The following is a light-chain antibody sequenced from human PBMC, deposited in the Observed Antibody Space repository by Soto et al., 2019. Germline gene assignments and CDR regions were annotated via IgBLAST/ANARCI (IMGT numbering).Light chain of an antibody. Sequence: DIQMTQSPSSLSASVGDRVTITCRASQSASNYLHWYQQKPGKVPKLLIYGTSSLQSGVPSRFGGSGSETEFTLTISSLQLDDFATYYCQQTYSTPYTFGRGTK. CDR3: QQTYSTPYT. CDR1: QSASNY. V-gene: IGKV1-39*01. CDR2: GTS. J-gene: IGKJ2*01.